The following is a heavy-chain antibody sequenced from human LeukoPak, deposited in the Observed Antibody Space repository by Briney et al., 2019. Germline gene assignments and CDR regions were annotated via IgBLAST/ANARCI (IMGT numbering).Heavy chain of an antibody. CDR3: ARAEHRSGYFEAFDY. Sequence: ASVKVSCKASGYTFTGYYMHWVRQAPGQGLEWMGWINPNSGGTNYAQKFQGRVTMTRDTSISTAYMELSRLRSDDTAVYYCARAEHRSGYFEAFDYWGQGTLVTVSS. V-gene: IGHV1-2*02. D-gene: IGHD3-22*01. CDR1: GYTFTGYY. CDR2: INPNSGGT. J-gene: IGHJ4*02.